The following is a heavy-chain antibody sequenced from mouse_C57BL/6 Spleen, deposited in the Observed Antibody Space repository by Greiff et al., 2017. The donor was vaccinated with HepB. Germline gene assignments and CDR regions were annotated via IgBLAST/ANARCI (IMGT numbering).Heavy chain of an antibody. V-gene: IGHV1-18*01. J-gene: IGHJ2*01. Sequence: EVQLQQSGPELVKPGASVKIPCKASGYTFTDYNMDWVKQSHGKSLEWIGDINPNNGGTIYNQKFKGKATLTVDKSSSTAYMELRSLTSEDTAGYYCARSATTVVVFDYWGQGTTLTVSS. CDR2: INPNNGGT. D-gene: IGHD1-1*01. CDR1: GYTFTDYN. CDR3: ARSATTVVVFDY.